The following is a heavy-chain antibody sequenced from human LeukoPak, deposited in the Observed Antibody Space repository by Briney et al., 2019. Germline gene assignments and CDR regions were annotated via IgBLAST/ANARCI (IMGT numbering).Heavy chain of an antibody. Sequence: SETLSLTCAVSGGSISTYYWSWIRQPPGKGLEWIGYIYYSGSTNYKPSLKSRVSISVDTAKNQFSLKLSSVTAADTAVYYCARQRGSYGGYDHDAFNVWGQGTMVTVSS. V-gene: IGHV4-59*08. CDR3: ARQRGSYGGYDHDAFNV. CDR1: GGSISTYY. J-gene: IGHJ3*01. CDR2: IYYSGST. D-gene: IGHD5-12*01.